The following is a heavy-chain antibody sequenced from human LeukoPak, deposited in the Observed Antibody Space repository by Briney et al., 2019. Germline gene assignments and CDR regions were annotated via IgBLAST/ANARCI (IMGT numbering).Heavy chain of an antibody. J-gene: IGHJ4*02. Sequence: SVKVSCKASGGTFSSYAISWVRQAPGQGLEWMGRIIPILGIANYAQKFQGRVTITADKSTSTAYMELSSLRSEDTAVYYCARATFHGSRGSDYWGQGTLVTVSS. D-gene: IGHD3-10*01. CDR1: GGTFSSYA. CDR3: ARATFHGSRGSDY. V-gene: IGHV1-69*04. CDR2: IIPILGIA.